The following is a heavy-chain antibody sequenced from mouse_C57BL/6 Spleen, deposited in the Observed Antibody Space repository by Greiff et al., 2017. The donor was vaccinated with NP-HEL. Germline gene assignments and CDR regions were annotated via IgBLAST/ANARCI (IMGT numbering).Heavy chain of an antibody. D-gene: IGHD1-1*02. CDR3: ARDGNGLDY. CDR2: IYPGSGST. J-gene: IGHJ2*01. Sequence: VQLQQSGAELVKPGASVKMSCKASGYTFTSYWITWVKQRPGQGLEWIGDIYPGSGSTNYNEKFKSKATLTVDTSSSTAYMQISSLTSEDSAVYYCARDGNGLDYWGQGTTLTVAS. V-gene: IGHV1-55*01. CDR1: GYTFTSYW.